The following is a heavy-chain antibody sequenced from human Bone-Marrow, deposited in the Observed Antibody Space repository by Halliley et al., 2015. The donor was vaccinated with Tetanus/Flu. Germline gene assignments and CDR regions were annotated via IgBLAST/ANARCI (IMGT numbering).Heavy chain of an antibody. Sequence: SYDGNNKNYAGSVRGRFTISRDNSKNTLFLQMNSLRAEDTAVYYCAKVPLMYGDNFKAEYFQYWGQGTLVTVSS. CDR3: AKVPLMYGDNFKAEYFQY. CDR2: SYDGNNK. J-gene: IGHJ1*01. V-gene: IGHV3-30*18. D-gene: IGHD2-21*01.